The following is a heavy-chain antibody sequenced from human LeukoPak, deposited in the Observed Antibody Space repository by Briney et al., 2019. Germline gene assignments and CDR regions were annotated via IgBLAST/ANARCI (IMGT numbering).Heavy chain of an antibody. CDR2: INHSGST. J-gene: IGHJ5*02. D-gene: IGHD1-1*01. CDR1: GGSFSGYY. Sequence: PSETLSLTCAVYGGSFSGYYWSWIRQPPGKGLEWIGEINHSGSTNYNPSLKSRVTISVHTSKNQFSLKLSSVTAADTAVYYCARVSPPTNDYSWFDPWGQGTLVTVSS. V-gene: IGHV4-34*01. CDR3: ARVSPPTNDYSWFDP.